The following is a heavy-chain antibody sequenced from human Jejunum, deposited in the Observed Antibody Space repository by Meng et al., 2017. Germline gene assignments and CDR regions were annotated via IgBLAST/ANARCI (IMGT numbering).Heavy chain of an antibody. CDR1: GSSFRTYW. J-gene: IGHJ4*02. V-gene: IGHV3-74*01. CDR3: VREGKVTFDC. Sequence: GESLKISCAASGSSFRTYWMHWVRQAPGKGLEWVSHVNSAGSTATYADSVKGRFAISRDNAKNTLYLQMDSLRAEDTAVYYCVREGKVTFDCWGQGTLVTVSS. D-gene: IGHD2-21*02. CDR2: VNSAGSTA.